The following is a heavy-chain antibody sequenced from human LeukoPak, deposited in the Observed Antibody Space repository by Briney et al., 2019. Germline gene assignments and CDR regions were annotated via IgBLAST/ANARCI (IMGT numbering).Heavy chain of an antibody. CDR2: INRSGST. Sequence: AETLSLTCAVSGGSFGGDCWTWIRQTPGKGLEWVGEINRSGSTKYNASLKSRAPISVDQARTQFSLKLSSVTAADTAVYYCARGVRDDLWTSQVYHDVFGIWGHGTMVTVSS. CDR1: GGSFGGDC. V-gene: IGHV4-34*01. D-gene: IGHD3-3*01. J-gene: IGHJ3*02. CDR3: ARGVRDDLWTSQVYHDVFGI.